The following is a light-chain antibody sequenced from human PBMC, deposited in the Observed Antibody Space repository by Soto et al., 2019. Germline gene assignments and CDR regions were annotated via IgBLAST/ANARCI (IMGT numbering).Light chain of an antibody. CDR3: QVWDSSSDLYV. CDR1: NIGSMS. J-gene: IGLJ1*01. CDR2: DDI. V-gene: IGLV3-21*02. Sequence: SYELTQPPSVSVAPGQTATITCGGNNIGSMSVHWYQQRPGQAPVLVVYDDIARPSGIPDRFSGSNSGNTATLTISRVEAGDEADYYCQVWDSSSDLYVFGSGTKLTVL.